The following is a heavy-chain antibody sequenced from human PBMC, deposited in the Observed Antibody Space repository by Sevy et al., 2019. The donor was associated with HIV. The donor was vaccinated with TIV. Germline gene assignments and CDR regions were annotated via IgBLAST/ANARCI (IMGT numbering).Heavy chain of an antibody. CDR1: GFTFDDYS. Sequence: GGSLRLSCAASGFTFDDYSMTWVRQAPGKGLEWVSVINWNGGSTGYADSVKGRFTISRDNAKNSLYLQMNSLRAEDTALYYCAREISAGIYLEDYYYMDVWGKGTTVTVSS. CDR2: INWNGGST. V-gene: IGHV3-20*04. D-gene: IGHD1-26*01. J-gene: IGHJ6*03. CDR3: AREISAGIYLEDYYYMDV.